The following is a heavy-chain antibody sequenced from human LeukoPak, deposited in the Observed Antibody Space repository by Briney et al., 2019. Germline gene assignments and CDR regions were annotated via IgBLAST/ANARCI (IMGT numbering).Heavy chain of an antibody. Sequence: PSETLSLTCAVYGGSFSGYYWSWIRQPPGKGLEWIGEINHSGSTNYNPSLKSRVTISVDTSKNQFSLKLSSVTAADTAVYYCARGWGSGSSWLPGYWGQGTLVTVSS. CDR3: ARGWGSGSSWLPGY. V-gene: IGHV4-34*01. D-gene: IGHD1-26*01. CDR1: GGSFSGYY. J-gene: IGHJ4*02. CDR2: INHSGST.